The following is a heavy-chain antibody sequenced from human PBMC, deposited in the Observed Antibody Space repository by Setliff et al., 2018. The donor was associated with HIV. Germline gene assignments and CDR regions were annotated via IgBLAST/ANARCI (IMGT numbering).Heavy chain of an antibody. V-gene: IGHV3-23*01. CDR3: ARSRSTRDAFDI. J-gene: IGHJ3*02. CDR1: GFTFSNYA. CDR2: ISGSGDTT. D-gene: IGHD1-1*01. Sequence: PGGSLRLSCAASGFTFSNYAMTWVRQAPGKGLEWVSGISGSGDTTNYADSVKGRFTISRDYASNSLYLEMNSLRVEDTAIYYCARSRSTRDAFDIWGQGTMVTVSS.